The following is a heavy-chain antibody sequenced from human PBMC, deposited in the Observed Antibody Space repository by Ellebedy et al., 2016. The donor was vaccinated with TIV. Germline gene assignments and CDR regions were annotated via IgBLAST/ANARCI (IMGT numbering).Heavy chain of an antibody. CDR3: AKDFQWFGELNLDY. V-gene: IGHV3-30*18. Sequence: GESLKISXAASRFTFSIFGLHWVRQAPGKGLEWVALISSDGRKKYYADSVRGRFTISRDNSKNTLYLQMDSLRVEDTALYYCAKDFQWFGELNLDYWGQGTLVTVSS. D-gene: IGHD3-10*01. CDR1: RFTFSIFG. J-gene: IGHJ4*02. CDR2: ISSDGRKK.